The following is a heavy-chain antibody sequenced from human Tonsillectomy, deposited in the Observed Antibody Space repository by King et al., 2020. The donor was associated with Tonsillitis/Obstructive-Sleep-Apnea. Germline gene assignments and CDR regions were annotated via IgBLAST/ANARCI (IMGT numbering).Heavy chain of an antibody. CDR1: GFNFNNAW. CDR3: NTFVCTDPSCRIFFDY. D-gene: IGHD2-2*01. J-gene: IGHJ4*02. V-gene: IGHV3-15*07. Sequence: EVQLVESGGGLVKPGGSLRLSCAASGFNFNNAWMNWVRQAPGKGLEWVGHIEDKNGGGTTEYAAPVKGRFTISRQDSKNTLYLQMNSLKAEDTALYYCNTFVCTDPSCRIFFDYWGQGTLVTVSS. CDR2: IEDKNGGGTT.